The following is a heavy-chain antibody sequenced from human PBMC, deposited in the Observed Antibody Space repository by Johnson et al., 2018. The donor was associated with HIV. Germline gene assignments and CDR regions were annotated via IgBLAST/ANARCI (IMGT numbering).Heavy chain of an antibody. D-gene: IGHD6-19*01. CDR3: ARGRDFSSGLDGGAFDI. CDR1: GFIFSSYG. CDR2: IWYDGSNK. J-gene: IGHJ3*02. V-gene: IGHV3-30*19. Sequence: QVQLVESWGGVVQPGRSLRLSCAASGFIFSSYGMHWVRQAPGKGLEWVAVIWYDGSNKYYADSVKGRFTISRDNSKNTLYLQMNSLRVEDTAVYYCARGRDFSSGLDGGAFDIWGQGTMVSVSS.